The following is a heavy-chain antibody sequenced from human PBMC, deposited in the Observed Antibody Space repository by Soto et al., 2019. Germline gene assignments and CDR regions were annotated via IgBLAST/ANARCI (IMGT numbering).Heavy chain of an antibody. J-gene: IGHJ6*02. V-gene: IGHV1-69*12. CDR3: ARDLLAARYYYYYGMDV. Sequence: QVQLVQSGAEVKKPGSSVKVSCKASGGTFSSYAISWVRQAAGQGLEWMGGIIPIFGTANYAQKFQGRVTITADESTSTAYMELSSLRSEDTAVYYCARDLLAARYYYYYGMDVWGQGTTVTVSS. CDR2: IIPIFGTA. CDR1: GGTFSSYA. D-gene: IGHD6-13*01.